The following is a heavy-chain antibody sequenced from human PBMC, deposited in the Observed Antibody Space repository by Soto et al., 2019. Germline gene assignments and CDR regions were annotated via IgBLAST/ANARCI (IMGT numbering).Heavy chain of an antibody. V-gene: IGHV3-23*01. D-gene: IGHD3-22*01. CDR3: AKDKAMIVVVIGNWFDP. CDR2: ISGSGGST. CDR1: GFTFSSYA. Sequence: GGSLRLSCAASGFTFSSYAMSWVRHAPGKGLEWVSAISGSGGSTYYADSVKGRFTISRDNSKNTLYLQMNSLRAEDTAVYYCAKDKAMIVVVIGNWFDPWGQGTLVTVSS. J-gene: IGHJ5*02.